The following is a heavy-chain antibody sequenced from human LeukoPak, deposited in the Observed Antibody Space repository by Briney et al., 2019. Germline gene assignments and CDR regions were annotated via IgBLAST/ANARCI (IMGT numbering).Heavy chain of an antibody. CDR1: GFTFSDYY. J-gene: IGHJ3*02. D-gene: IGHD3-22*01. CDR2: ISSSGSTI. Sequence: PGGSLRLSCAASGFTFSDYYMSWIRQAPGKGLEWVSYISSSGSTIYYADSVKGRFTISRDNAKNSLYLQMNSLRAEDTAVYYCARKRMDSSGYYLSAPDAFDIWGQGTMVTVSS. CDR3: ARKRMDSSGYYLSAPDAFDI. V-gene: IGHV3-11*04.